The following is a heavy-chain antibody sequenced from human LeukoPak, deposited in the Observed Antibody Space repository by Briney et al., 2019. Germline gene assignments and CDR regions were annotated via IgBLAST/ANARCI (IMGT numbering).Heavy chain of an antibody. D-gene: IGHD3-10*01. CDR1: GYSFTSHY. J-gene: IGHJ4*02. Sequence: ASVKVSCKASGYSFTSHYMHWVRQAPGQGPEWMGWINPNSGGAKFPQKFQGRVTMARDTSNSTAYMELTGLRSDDTAVYYCARGGVRRAKDPYYCDYWGRGTLVTVSS. CDR3: ARGGVRRAKDPYYCDY. CDR2: INPNSGGA. V-gene: IGHV1-2*02.